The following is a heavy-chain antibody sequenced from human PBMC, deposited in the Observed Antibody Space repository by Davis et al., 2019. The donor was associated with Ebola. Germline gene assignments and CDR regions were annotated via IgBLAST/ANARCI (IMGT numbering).Heavy chain of an antibody. Sequence: AASVKVSCKASGYTFTGYYMHWVRQAPGQGLEWMGRINSNSGDTNYAQKFQGRVTMTRDTSISTAYMELSRLRSDDTVVYYCARGAKYCISTSCYLYYYYGMDVWGQGTTVTVSS. CDR3: ARGAKYCISTSCYLYYYYGMDV. J-gene: IGHJ6*02. CDR1: GYTFTGYY. D-gene: IGHD2-2*01. V-gene: IGHV1-2*05. CDR2: INSNSGDT.